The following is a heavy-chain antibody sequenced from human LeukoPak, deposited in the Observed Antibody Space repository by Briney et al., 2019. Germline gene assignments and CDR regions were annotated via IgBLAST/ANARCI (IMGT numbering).Heavy chain of an antibody. CDR2: ISSSSSYI. Sequence: GGSLGLSCAASGFTFSTYNMNWVRQAPGKGLEWVSSISSSSSYIYYADSVKGRFTISRDNAKNSLYLQMISLRAEDTALYYCARDGGYYNDSSGYSFDSWGQGTLVTVSS. D-gene: IGHD3-22*01. J-gene: IGHJ4*02. CDR1: GFTFSTYN. V-gene: IGHV3-21*01. CDR3: ARDGGYYNDSSGYSFDS.